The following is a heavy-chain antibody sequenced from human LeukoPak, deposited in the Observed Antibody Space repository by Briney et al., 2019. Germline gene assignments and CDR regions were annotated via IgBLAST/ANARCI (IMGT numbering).Heavy chain of an antibody. CDR1: GFSFSNYW. Sequence: GGSLRLSCAAAGFSFSNYWMHWVRQAPGKGLVWVAAIKTDGSDMQYADSVKGRFAISRDNAKNTVYLQMNSLRDEDTAVYYCVRDQTVFTILDYWGQGTLVTVSS. V-gene: IGHV3-74*03. CDR2: IKTDGSDM. D-gene: IGHD4-17*01. J-gene: IGHJ4*02. CDR3: VRDQTVFTILDY.